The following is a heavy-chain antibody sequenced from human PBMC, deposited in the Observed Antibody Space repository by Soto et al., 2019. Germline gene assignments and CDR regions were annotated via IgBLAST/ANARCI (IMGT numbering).Heavy chain of an antibody. V-gene: IGHV3-23*01. CDR3: AKDGNWLDVYYYV. CDR1: GIEFINYA. J-gene: IGHJ4*02. CDR2: VSASGRSR. D-gene: IGHD3-16*01. Sequence: EVQLLESGGGLVQPGGSLRLSCVGSGIEFINYAMSWVRQAPGKGLEWVSIVSASGRSRYHADSVKGRFTISRDNSKNTLYLHMTNLRAEDTAVYYCAKDGNWLDVYYYVWGQGTPVTVSS.